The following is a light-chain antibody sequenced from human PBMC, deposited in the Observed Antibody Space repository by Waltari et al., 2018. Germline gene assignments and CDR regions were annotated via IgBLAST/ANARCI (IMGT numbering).Light chain of an antibody. CDR3: SSYTTRGTVV. CDR1: DNSIANSHY. Sequence: QSALTQPASMSGSPGQSITISCHGTDNSIANSHYVSWYQQHPGKVPKLIMYDVTLRPSGVSYRFSGSKSGNTASLSISALQAEDEAGYYCSSYTTRGTVVFGGGTTLTV. CDR2: DVT. J-gene: IGLJ2*01. V-gene: IGLV2-14*01.